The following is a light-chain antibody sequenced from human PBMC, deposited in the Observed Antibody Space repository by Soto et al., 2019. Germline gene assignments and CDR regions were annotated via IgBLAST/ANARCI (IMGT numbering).Light chain of an antibody. Sequence: EIVMKPSPATLSASPGERATLSCWASPSVSANLAWYQQKPGQGPRLLIYGASSRATGIPARFSGSGSGTEFTRTTGSLQYEDFGVYYCQQYNDWRPISCGGGTKVEIK. J-gene: IGKJ4*01. V-gene: IGKV3-15*01. CDR2: GAS. CDR1: PSVSAN. CDR3: QQYNDWRPIS.